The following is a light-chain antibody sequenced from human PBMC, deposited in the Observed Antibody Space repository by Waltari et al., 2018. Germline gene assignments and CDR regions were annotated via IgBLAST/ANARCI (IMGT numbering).Light chain of an antibody. Sequence: QLVLTQSPSASASLGASVKLTCTLSSGHSSNVIAWLQQQPEKGPRYLMQVNSDGSHSKGDEIPDRFSGSSSGAGRYLTISSVQPEDEADYYCQTGGHGTWVFGGGTKLTVL. CDR2: VNSDGSH. CDR3: QTGGHGTWV. J-gene: IGLJ3*02. CDR1: SGHSSNV. V-gene: IGLV4-69*01.